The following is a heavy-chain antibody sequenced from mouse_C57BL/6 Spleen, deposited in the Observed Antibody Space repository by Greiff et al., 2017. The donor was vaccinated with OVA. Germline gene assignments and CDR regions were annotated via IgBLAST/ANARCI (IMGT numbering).Heavy chain of an antibody. V-gene: IGHV1-82*01. CDR3: AREMRGAMDY. Sequence: QVQLQQSGPELVKPGASVKISCKASGYAFSSSWMNWVKQRPGKGLEWIGRIYPGDGDTNYNGKVKGKATLTADKSSSTAYMQLSSLTSEDSAVYFCAREMRGAMDYWGQGTSVTVSS. CDR1: GYAFSSSW. J-gene: IGHJ4*01. CDR2: IYPGDGDT.